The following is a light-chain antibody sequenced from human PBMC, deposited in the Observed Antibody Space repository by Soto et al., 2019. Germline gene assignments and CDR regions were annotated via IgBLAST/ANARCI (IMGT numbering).Light chain of an antibody. CDR1: QDIKNY. J-gene: IGKJ4*01. CDR3: QHYDHLPPLT. Sequence: DIQMIQSPSSLSASVGDRVTITCQASQDIKNYLNWYQQKPGKAPKLLIYDVSNLETGVPSRFSVSGSWTHFSLTISSLQPEDVATYYCQHYDHLPPLTFGGGTRVQIK. CDR2: DVS. V-gene: IGKV1-33*01.